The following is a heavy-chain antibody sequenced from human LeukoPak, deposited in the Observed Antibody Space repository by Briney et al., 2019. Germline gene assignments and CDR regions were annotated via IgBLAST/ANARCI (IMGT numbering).Heavy chain of an antibody. V-gene: IGHV4-39*01. CDR2: IYYSGST. CDR3: ARHAHYYDSSGYYTLDY. D-gene: IGHD3-22*01. Sequence: SETLSLTCTVSGDSISSRSSYWAWIRQPPGKGLEWIGSIYYSGSTNYNPSLKSRVTISVDTSKNQFSLKLSSVTAADTAVYYCARHAHYYDSSGYYTLDYWGQGTLVTVSS. J-gene: IGHJ4*02. CDR1: GDSISSRSSY.